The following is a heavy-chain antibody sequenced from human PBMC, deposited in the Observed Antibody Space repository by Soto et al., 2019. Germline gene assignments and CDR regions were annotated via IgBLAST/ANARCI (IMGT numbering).Heavy chain of an antibody. V-gene: IGHV4-34*01. D-gene: IGHD6-13*01. J-gene: IGHJ3*02. CDR3: ARVGYSSSWYRRGAFDI. CDR1: GGSFSGYY. Sequence: SETLSLTCAVYGGSFSGYYWSWIRQPPRKGLEWIGEINHSGSTNYNPSLKSRVTISVDTSKNQFSLKLTSVTAADTAVYYYARVGYSSSWYRRGAFDIWGQGTMVTVSS. CDR2: INHSGST.